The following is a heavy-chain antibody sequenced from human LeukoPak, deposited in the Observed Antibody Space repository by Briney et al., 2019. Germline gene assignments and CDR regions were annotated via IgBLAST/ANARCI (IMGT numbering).Heavy chain of an antibody. CDR1: GDSISSADYY. V-gene: IGHV4-30-4*08. CDR2: IYYSGST. D-gene: IGHD1-26*01. Sequence: SGTLSLTCTVSGDSISSADYYWSWIRQPPGKGLEWIGYIYYSGSTYYNPSLKSRVIISADTSKNQFSLKLSSVTAADTAVYYCARVKYSGSYYGVDYWGQGTLVTVSS. CDR3: ARVKYSGSYYGVDY. J-gene: IGHJ4*02.